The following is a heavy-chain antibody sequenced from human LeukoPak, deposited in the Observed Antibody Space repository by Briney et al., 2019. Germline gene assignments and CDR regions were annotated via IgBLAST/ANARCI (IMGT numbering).Heavy chain of an antibody. V-gene: IGHV1-2*02. D-gene: IGHD3-22*01. CDR1: GYTFTGYY. J-gene: IGHJ4*02. CDR3: ARDRGYYDSSGYYCGDLFDY. CDR2: INPNSGDT. Sequence: ASVKVSCKASGYTFTGYYMHWVRQAPGQGLEWMGWINPNSGDTDYAQKFQGRVTMTRDTSISTAHMELSRLRSDDTAVYYCARDRGYYDSSGYYCGDLFDYWGQGTLVTVSS.